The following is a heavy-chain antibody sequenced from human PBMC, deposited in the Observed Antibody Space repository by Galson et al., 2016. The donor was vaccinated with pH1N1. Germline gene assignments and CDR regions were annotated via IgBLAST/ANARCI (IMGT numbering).Heavy chain of an antibody. Sequence: SLRLSCAASGFTFSSFGMHWVRQAPGKGLEWVAVISFDGTNKNYADSVKGRVTISRDNSKNTLFLLLDSLRPEDTAVYYCAKDRPQMMLRYFDWLLGDAMDVWGQGTTVTVSS. J-gene: IGHJ6*02. V-gene: IGHV3-30*18. CDR1: GFTFSSFG. CDR3: AKDRPQMMLRYFDWLLGDAMDV. CDR2: ISFDGTNK. D-gene: IGHD3-9*01.